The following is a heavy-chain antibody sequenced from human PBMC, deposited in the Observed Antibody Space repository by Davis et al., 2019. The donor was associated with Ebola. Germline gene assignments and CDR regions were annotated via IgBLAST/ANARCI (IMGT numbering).Heavy chain of an antibody. D-gene: IGHD5-18*01. V-gene: IGHV1-18*01. CDR2: ISPYNGNT. Sequence: AASVKVSCKASGYTFTSYDINWVRQAPGQGLEWMGWISPYNGNTNYAQKLQGRVTMTTDTSTSTAYMELRSLRSDDTAGYYCARGGIQIWSSHYFDYWGQGSLVTVSS. CDR3: ARGGIQIWSSHYFDY. J-gene: IGHJ4*02. CDR1: GYTFTSYD.